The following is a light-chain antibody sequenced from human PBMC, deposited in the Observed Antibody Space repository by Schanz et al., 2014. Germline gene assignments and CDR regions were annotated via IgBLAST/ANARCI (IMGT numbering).Light chain of an antibody. Sequence: EIVMTQSPATLSVSPGERATLSCRASQSVSSNLAWYQQKPGQAPRLLIYRASIRATDISARFSGSGTGTEFTLAISSLQSEDSAVYYCQQYNSWPWTFGQGTKVEIK. CDR2: RAS. J-gene: IGKJ1*01. CDR3: QQYNSWPWT. CDR1: QSVSSN. V-gene: IGKV3-15*01.